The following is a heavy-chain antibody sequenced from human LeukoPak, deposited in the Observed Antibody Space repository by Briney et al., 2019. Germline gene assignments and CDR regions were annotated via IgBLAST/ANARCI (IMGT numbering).Heavy chain of an antibody. CDR3: ARSYSSPTQIDY. J-gene: IGHJ4*02. V-gene: IGHV4-59*08. CDR2: IYYSGST. Sequence: SETLSLTCTVSGGSISSYYWSWIRQPPGKGLEWIGYIYYSGSTNYNPPLKSRVTISVDTSKNQFSLKLSSVTAADTAVYYCARSYSSPTQIDYWGQGTLVTVSS. D-gene: IGHD6-19*01. CDR1: GGSISSYY.